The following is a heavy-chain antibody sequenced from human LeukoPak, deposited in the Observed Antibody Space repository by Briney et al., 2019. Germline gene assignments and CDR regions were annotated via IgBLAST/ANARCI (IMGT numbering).Heavy chain of an antibody. J-gene: IGHJ4*02. CDR1: GGSISSYY. Sequence: SETLSPTCTVSGGSISSYYWSWIRQPAGKGLEWIGRIYTSGSTNYNPSLKSRVTMSVDTPKNQFSLKLSSVTAADTAVYYCARTDGYNWSEDYWGQGTLVTVSS. CDR3: ARTDGYNWSEDY. V-gene: IGHV4-4*07. CDR2: IYTSGST. D-gene: IGHD5-24*01.